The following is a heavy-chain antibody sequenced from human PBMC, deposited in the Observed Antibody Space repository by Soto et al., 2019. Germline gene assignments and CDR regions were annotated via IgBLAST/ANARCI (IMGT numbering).Heavy chain of an antibody. CDR2: ISAYSGNP. D-gene: IGHD3-22*01. Sequence: QVQLVQSGAEVKKPGASVKVSCKAYGYTFSSYGLSWVRQAPGQGLEWMGWISAYSGNPGYTQRFKVRLTMATDTSTGTAYMELRSLRSDDTAVYYCARDFYQSSGYCDYWGQGPLVTVSS. V-gene: IGHV1-18*01. J-gene: IGHJ4*02. CDR3: ARDFYQSSGYCDY. CDR1: GYTFSSYG.